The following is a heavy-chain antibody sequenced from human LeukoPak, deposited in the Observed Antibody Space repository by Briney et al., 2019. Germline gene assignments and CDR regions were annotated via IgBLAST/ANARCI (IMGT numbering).Heavy chain of an antibody. Sequence: ASVTVSFKASGYTFTVYYMHWVRQAPGQGLEWMGRINPNSGGTNYAQKFQGRVTMTRDTSISTDYMELSRLRSDDTAVYYCARDSSRTDYWGQGTLVTVSS. D-gene: IGHD6-13*01. V-gene: IGHV1-2*06. J-gene: IGHJ4*02. CDR2: INPNSGGT. CDR3: ARDSSRTDY. CDR1: GYTFTVYY.